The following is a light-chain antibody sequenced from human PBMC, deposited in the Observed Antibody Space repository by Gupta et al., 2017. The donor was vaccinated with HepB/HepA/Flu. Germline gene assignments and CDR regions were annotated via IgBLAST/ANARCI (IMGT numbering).Light chain of an antibody. CDR2: SNN. CDR1: SSNIKYNT. J-gene: IGLJ2*01. V-gene: IGLV1-44*01. Sequence: QSVLTQPPSASGTPGQRVTMSCSGSSSNIKYNTVNGYQQLPGTAPKLLIFSNNQRPSGVPDRFSGSKSGTSASLAISGLQSEDEADYYCAAWDDSLNGVVFGGGTKLTV. CDR3: AAWDDSLNGVV.